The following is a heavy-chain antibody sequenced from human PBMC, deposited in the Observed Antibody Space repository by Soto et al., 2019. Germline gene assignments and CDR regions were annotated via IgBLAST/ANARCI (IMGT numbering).Heavy chain of an antibody. J-gene: IGHJ6*02. CDR1: GYSFTSYW. CDR3: ARREGSSSWYGHYYYGMDV. D-gene: IGHD6-13*01. CDR2: IYPGDSDT. Sequence: GGSLKISCKGSGYSFTSYWIGWVRQMPGKSLEWMGTIYPGDSDTRYSPPFQGQVTISADKSISTACLQWSSLKASDTAMYYCARREGSSSWYGHYYYGMDVWGQGTTVTVSS. V-gene: IGHV5-51*01.